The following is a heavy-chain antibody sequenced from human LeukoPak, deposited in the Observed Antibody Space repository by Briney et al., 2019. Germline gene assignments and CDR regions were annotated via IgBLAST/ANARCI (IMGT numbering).Heavy chain of an antibody. V-gene: IGHV2-5*01. CDR2: IYWSDPK. J-gene: IGHJ4*02. Sequence: SGPTLVKPTHTRTLTCTFSGFSLSTSGVSVGWIRQPPGKALEWLSLIYWSDPKRYCPSLKSRLTITKDTAKTQVVLIMTNMDPVDKSTYYCAYRGSGGYIDCWGQGTMVTVSS. D-gene: IGHD2-15*01. CDR1: GFSLSTSGVS. CDR3: AYRGSGGYIDC.